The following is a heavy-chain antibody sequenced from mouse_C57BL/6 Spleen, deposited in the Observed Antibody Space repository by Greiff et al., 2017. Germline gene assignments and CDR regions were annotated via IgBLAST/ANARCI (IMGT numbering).Heavy chain of an antibody. CDR1: GFNIKDDY. J-gene: IGHJ4*01. CDR3: TRRNYSTLYAMDY. CDR2: IDPENGDT. Sequence: EVKLVESGAELVRPGASVKLSCTASGFNIKDDYMHWVKQRPEQGLEWIGWIDPENGDTEYASKFQGKATITADTSSNTAYLQLSSLTSEDTAVYYCTRRNYSTLYAMDYWGQGTSVTVSS. D-gene: IGHD2-5*01. V-gene: IGHV14-4*01.